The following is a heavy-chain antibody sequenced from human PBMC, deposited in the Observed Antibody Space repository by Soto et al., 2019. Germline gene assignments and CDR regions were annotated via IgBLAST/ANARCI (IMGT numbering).Heavy chain of an antibody. D-gene: IGHD2-21*02. Sequence: GESLKISCTASGITFSRFWMNWVRQTPGKGLEWVANINPDGSAKRYVDSVKGRFTVSRDNAENSLYLQMNTLRVEDTGIYYCTAFAGDNFWGQGALVTVSS. CDR1: GITFSRFW. CDR2: INPDGSAK. CDR3: TAFAGDNF. V-gene: IGHV3-7*01. J-gene: IGHJ4*02.